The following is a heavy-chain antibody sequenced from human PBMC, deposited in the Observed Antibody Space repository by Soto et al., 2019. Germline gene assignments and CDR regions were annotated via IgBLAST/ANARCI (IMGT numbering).Heavy chain of an antibody. V-gene: IGHV3-23*01. J-gene: IGHJ3*02. CDR3: AKGGDCGGDCYSAALRAFDI. D-gene: IGHD2-21*02. CDR1: GFTFSSYA. Sequence: LKLSCAASGFTFSSYAMSWVRQAPGKGLEWVSAISGSGGSTYYADSVKGRFTISRDNSKNTLYLQMNSLRAEDTAVYYCAKGGDCGGDCYSAALRAFDIWGQGTMVTVSS. CDR2: ISGSGGST.